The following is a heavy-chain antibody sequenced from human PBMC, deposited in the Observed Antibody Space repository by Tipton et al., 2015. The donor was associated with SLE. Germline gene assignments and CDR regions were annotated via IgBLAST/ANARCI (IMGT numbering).Heavy chain of an antibody. CDR2: IYTSGST. Sequence: TLSLTCTVSGGSISSGSYYWSWIRQPAGKGLEWIGRIYTSGSTNYNPSLKSRVTISVDTSKNHFSLKLISVTAADTAVYYCARVLGVVKSYYMDVWGKGTTVTVSS. V-gene: IGHV4-61*02. J-gene: IGHJ6*03. D-gene: IGHD3-3*01. CDR3: ARVLGVVKSYYMDV. CDR1: GGSISSGSYY.